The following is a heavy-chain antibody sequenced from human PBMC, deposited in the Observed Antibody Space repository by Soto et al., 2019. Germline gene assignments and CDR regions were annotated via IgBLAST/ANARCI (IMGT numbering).Heavy chain of an antibody. CDR3: ARVETGDFDY. V-gene: IGHV3-30-3*01. CDR2: ISYDGSNK. Sequence: GGSLRLSCAASGFTFSSYAMHWVRQAPGKGLEWVAVISYDGSNKYYADSVKGRFTISRDNSKNTLYLQMNSLRAEDTAVYYCARVETGDFDYWGQGTLVTVSS. J-gene: IGHJ4*02. CDR1: GFTFSSYA.